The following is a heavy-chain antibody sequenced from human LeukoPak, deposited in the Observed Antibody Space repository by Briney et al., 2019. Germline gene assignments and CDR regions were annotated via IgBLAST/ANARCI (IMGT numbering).Heavy chain of an antibody. CDR1: GGSISSGGYS. D-gene: IGHD6-6*01. J-gene: IGHJ4*02. V-gene: IGHV4-30-2*01. Sequence: PSETLSLTCAVSGGSISSGGYSWSWIRQPPGKGLEWIGYIYHSGSTYYNPSLKSRVTISVYRSKNQFSLKLSSVTAADTAVYYCARAGQLGIIDYWGQGTLVTVSS. CDR2: IYHSGST. CDR3: ARAGQLGIIDY.